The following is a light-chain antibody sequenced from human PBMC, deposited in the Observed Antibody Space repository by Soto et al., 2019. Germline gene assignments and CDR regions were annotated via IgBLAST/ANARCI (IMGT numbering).Light chain of an antibody. J-gene: IGKJ1*01. CDR1: QSLLQSNGYNY. V-gene: IGKV2-28*01. Sequence: IVMTQSPLSLPVTPGEPASISCNSSQSLLQSNGYNYLDWYLQKPGQSPQLLIYFGSYRASGVPDRFSGSGSGTDFTLKIRRVEAEDVGIYYCMQAQQTPPTFGQGTRVEIK. CDR2: FGS. CDR3: MQAQQTPPT.